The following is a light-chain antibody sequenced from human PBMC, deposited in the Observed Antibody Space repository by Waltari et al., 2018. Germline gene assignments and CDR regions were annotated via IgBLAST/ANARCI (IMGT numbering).Light chain of an antibody. J-gene: IGLJ2*01. CDR2: DFM. CDR3: CSYTGNYLRV. V-gene: IGLV2-11*01. Sequence: QSALTQPRSVSGSPGQSVTISCTGTSSHVGYYNSVSWYQQHPGKDPKLMIYDFMERPSGVPGRFSGYKSGNTASLTISVLQAEDEADYYCCSYTGNYLRVFGGGTKLTVL. CDR1: SSHVGYYNS.